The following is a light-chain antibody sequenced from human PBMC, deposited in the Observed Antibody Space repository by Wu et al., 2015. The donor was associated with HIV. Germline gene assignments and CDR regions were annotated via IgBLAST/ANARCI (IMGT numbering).Light chain of an antibody. CDR3: QQYGTSPIT. J-gene: IGKJ5*01. V-gene: IGKV3-20*01. CDR2: GAS. CDR1: QSITSNY. Sequence: EIVLTQSPGTLSLSPGERATLSCRASQSITSNYLTWYQQKPGQAPRLLIYGASSRATGIPDRFSGSGSGTDFTLTISRVDPEDFAVYFCQQYGTSPITFGQGTRLEI.